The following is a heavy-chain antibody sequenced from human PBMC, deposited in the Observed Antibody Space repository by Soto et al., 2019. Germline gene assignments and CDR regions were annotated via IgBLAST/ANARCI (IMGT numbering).Heavy chain of an antibody. J-gene: IGHJ3*01. D-gene: IGHD3-16*01. Sequence: QLVESGGGVVRRGTSLRLSCSASGFPFGSRAMHWVRQAPGKGLVGVAIISYDGKSTYYSAPVKGRFFISRDNSQNTLYLQMNSRTTEDTSLYYCARNLRLGSSFGFIAFSDDALDVWGRGTMVTVSS. V-gene: IGHV3-30*03. CDR3: ARNLRLGSSFGFIAFSDDALDV. CDR1: GFPFGSRA. CDR2: ISYDGKST.